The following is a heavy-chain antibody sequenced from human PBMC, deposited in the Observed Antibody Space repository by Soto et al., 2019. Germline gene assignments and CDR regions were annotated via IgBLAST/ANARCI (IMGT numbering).Heavy chain of an antibody. D-gene: IGHD3-3*01. Sequence: QVQLVESGGGVVQPGRSLRLSCAASGFTFSSYAMHWVRQAPGKGLEWVAVISYDGRNKYYADSVKGRFTISRDNSKNTLYLQMNSLRAEDTAVYYCARGAYDFWSGGTDYWGQGTLVTVSS. CDR2: ISYDGRNK. J-gene: IGHJ4*02. CDR3: ARGAYDFWSGGTDY. CDR1: GFTFSSYA. V-gene: IGHV3-30*04.